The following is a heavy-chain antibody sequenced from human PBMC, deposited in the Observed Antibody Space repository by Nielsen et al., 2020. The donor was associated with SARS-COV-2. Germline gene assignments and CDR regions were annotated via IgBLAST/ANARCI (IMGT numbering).Heavy chain of an antibody. D-gene: IGHD4-23*01. V-gene: IGHV3-9*01. CDR2: ISWDSGSL. J-gene: IGHJ4*02. Sequence: GGSLRLSCAASGFTFEDYAMHWVRQAPGRGLEWVSGISWDSGSLGYADSVEGRFTISRDNAKNSLYLQMNRLRAEDTALYYCARHLRWSPGHYSDYWGQGTLVTVSS. CDR1: GFTFEDYA. CDR3: ARHLRWSPGHYSDY.